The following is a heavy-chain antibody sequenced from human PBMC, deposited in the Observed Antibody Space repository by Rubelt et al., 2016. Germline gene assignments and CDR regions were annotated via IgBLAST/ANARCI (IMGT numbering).Heavy chain of an antibody. CDR1: GGSISSYY. CDR3: ARGSGDYSGSYYYYGVDV. CDR2: IYYNGST. Sequence: QVQVQESGPGLVKPSETLSLTCTLSGGSISSYYWSWLRQTPGKGLEWIGYIYYNGSTTSNPSLTSGVIISVATSKNPFSLNLGSVTAADTAVYYCARGSGDYSGSYYYYGVDVWGQGTTATVSS. J-gene: IGHJ6*02. V-gene: IGHV4-59*01. D-gene: IGHD4-23*01.